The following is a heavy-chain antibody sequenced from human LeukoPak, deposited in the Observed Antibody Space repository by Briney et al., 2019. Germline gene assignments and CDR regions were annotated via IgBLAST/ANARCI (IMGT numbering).Heavy chain of an antibody. V-gene: IGHV4-4*02. CDR3: ARYYSYAIDY. Sequence: SETLSLTCSVSAGSISSSNWWSWVLQPPGKGLEWIVEIYHSGSTNYNPSLKSRVTISVDKSKNQFSLKLSSVTAADTAVYYCARYYSYAIDYWGQGTLVTVSS. CDR2: IYHSGST. J-gene: IGHJ4*02. D-gene: IGHD2-2*01. CDR1: AGSISSSNW.